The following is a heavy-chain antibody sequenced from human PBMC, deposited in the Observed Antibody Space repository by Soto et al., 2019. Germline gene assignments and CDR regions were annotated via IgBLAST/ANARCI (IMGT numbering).Heavy chain of an antibody. V-gene: IGHV5-51*01. Sequence: GGSLKISYNGSGYSFTSYLIGLVRQMPWKGLEWMGIIYPGDSDTRYSPSFQGHVTISADKSISTAYLQWSSLKASDTAMYYCARLNYDFWSGYYPYYYYYGMDVWGQGTTVTVSS. CDR3: ARLNYDFWSGYYPYYYYYGMDV. CDR2: IYPGDSDT. J-gene: IGHJ6*02. CDR1: GYSFTSYL. D-gene: IGHD3-3*01.